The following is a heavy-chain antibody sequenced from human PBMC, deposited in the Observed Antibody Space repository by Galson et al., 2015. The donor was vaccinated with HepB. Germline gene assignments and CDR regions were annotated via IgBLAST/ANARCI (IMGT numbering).Heavy chain of an antibody. CDR2: ISTDSSTI. CDR1: GFTFSSYT. V-gene: IGHV3-48*04. J-gene: IGHJ4*02. D-gene: IGHD4-17*01. Sequence: SLRLSCAASGFTFSSYTMNWVRQAPGKGLEWLSYISTDSSTIYYADSVKGRFTISRDNVKNSLFLQMNSLTADDTAVYYCARVAHSDYGDHAHFDSWGQGTLVSVSS. CDR3: ARVAHSDYGDHAHFDS.